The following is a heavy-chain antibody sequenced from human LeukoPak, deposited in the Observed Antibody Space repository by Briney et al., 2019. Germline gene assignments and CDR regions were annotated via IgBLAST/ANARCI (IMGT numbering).Heavy chain of an antibody. Sequence: SQTLSLTFAISGDSISRNTITWNWIRQSPSRGLEWLGRTYYKSEWYNDYAVSVKSRIIINPDTSKNQFSLKLSSVTAADTAVYYCARDEQQLGAYAFDIWGQGTMVTVSS. CDR2: TYYKSEWYN. J-gene: IGHJ3*02. D-gene: IGHD6-13*01. CDR1: GDSISRNTIT. V-gene: IGHV6-1*01. CDR3: ARDEQQLGAYAFDI.